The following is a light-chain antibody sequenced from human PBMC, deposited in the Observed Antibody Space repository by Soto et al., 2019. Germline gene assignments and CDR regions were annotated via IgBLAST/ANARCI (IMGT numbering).Light chain of an antibody. CDR1: TSDVGGYDY. Sequence: QSVLTQPASVSGSPGQSITISCTGITSDVGGYDYVSWYQHHPGKAPKLIIYDVTSRPSGVSDRFSGSKSGNTASLTISGLLAEDEADYYCSSYAISSSTDVFGGGTKLTVL. CDR3: SSYAISSSTDV. CDR2: DVT. J-gene: IGLJ3*02. V-gene: IGLV2-14*03.